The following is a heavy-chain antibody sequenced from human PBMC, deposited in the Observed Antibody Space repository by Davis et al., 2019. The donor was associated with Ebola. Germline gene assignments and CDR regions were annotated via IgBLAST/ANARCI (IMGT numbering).Heavy chain of an antibody. D-gene: IGHD3-22*01. J-gene: IGHJ4*02. CDR1: GFTFSSYS. V-gene: IGHV3-74*01. CDR3: ARDRGVITMIVVAGLDY. Sequence: GESLKISCAASGFTFSSYSMNWVRQAPGKGLVWVSRINSDGSSTSYADSVKGRFTISRDNAKNTLYLQMNSLRAEDTAVYYCARDRGVITMIVVAGLDYWGQGTLVTVSS. CDR2: INSDGSST.